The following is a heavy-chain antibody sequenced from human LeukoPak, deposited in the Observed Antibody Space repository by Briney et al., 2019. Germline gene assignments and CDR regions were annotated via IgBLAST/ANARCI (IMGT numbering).Heavy chain of an antibody. J-gene: IGHJ3*02. D-gene: IGHD1-26*01. V-gene: IGHV7-4-1*02. CDR1: GYTFTNFA. Sequence: ASVKVSCKASGYTFTNFAINWVRQAPGQGLEWVGWINTNTGNPSYVQGFAGRFVFSLGTSVNTAYLQINSLKAEDTAVYYCARDPLLRAFDIWGQGTMVTVSS. CDR3: ARDPLLRAFDI. CDR2: INTNTGNP.